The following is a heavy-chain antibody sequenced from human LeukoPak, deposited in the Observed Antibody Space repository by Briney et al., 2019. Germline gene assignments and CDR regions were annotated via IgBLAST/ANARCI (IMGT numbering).Heavy chain of an antibody. CDR1: GFTFSSYA. V-gene: IGHV3-23*01. D-gene: IGHD3-10*01. J-gene: IGHJ4*02. Sequence: GGSLRLSCAASGFTFSSYAMSWARQAPGKGLEWVSAISGSGGSTYYADSVNGRFTVSRDSSKNTLYLQMNSLRAEDTAVYYCAKDDYYGSGSYDYWGQGTLVTVSS. CDR3: AKDDYYGSGSYDY. CDR2: ISGSGGST.